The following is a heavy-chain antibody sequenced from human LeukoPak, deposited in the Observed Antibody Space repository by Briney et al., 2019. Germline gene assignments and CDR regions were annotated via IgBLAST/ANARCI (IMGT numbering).Heavy chain of an antibody. V-gene: IGHV4-59*01. Sequence: SETLSLTCTVPGGSISSYYWSWIRQPPGKGLEWIGYIYNSGSTNYNPSLKSRVTISVDTSKNQFSLKLSSVTAADTAVYYCTRLIMSSIYYYYMDVWGKGTTVTVSS. CDR2: IYNSGST. D-gene: IGHD3-10*01. J-gene: IGHJ6*03. CDR1: GGSISSYY. CDR3: TRLIMSSIYYYYMDV.